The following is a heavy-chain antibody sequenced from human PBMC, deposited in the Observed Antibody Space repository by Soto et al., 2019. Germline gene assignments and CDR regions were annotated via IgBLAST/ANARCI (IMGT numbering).Heavy chain of an antibody. CDR2: ISSSGSTI. CDR1: GFTFSDYY. V-gene: IGHV3-11*01. Sequence: QVQLVESGGGLVKPGGSLRLSCAASGFTFSDYYMSWIRQASGKGLEWVSYISSSGSTIYYADSVRGRFTISRANAKNSLYLQMNSLRAEDTAVYYCARDVGDSSSWYLGAGYFDFWGQGTLVTVSS. CDR3: ARDVGDSSSWYLGAGYFDF. J-gene: IGHJ4*01. D-gene: IGHD6-13*01.